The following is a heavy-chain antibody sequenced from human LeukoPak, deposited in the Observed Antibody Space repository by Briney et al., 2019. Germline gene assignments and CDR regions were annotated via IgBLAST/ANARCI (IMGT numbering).Heavy chain of an antibody. CDR3: ARRSSSWYRNYYFDY. J-gene: IGHJ4*02. V-gene: IGHV4-34*01. CDR1: GGSFSGYY. Sequence: SETLSLTCAVYGGSFSGYYWSWIRQPPGKGLEWIGEINHSGSTNYNPSLKSRVTISVDTSKNQFSLKLSSVTAADTAVYYCARRSSSWYRNYYFDYWGQGTLVTVSS. CDR2: INHSGST. D-gene: IGHD6-13*01.